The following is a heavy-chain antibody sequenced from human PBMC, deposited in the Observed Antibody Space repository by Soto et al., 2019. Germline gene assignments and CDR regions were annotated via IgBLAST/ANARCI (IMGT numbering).Heavy chain of an antibody. V-gene: IGHV4-4*07. D-gene: IGHD3-3*01. Sequence: PXGILSLPSAEFGGLMRNYFCDWIRQPAGKGREWIGRIDNSGSTNDNPSLESRITMSSDSSRNQFSLRLSSVTSADTGVYYFARGGQYLWSGAFGYRGQGALVPVCS. CDR2: IDNSGST. CDR3: ARGGQYLWSGAFGY. CDR1: GGLMRNYF. J-gene: IGHJ4*02.